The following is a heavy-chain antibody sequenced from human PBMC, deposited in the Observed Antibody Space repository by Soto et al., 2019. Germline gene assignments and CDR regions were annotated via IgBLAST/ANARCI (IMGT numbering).Heavy chain of an antibody. V-gene: IGHV1-18*01. CDR3: ARVLRGVVNWFDP. CDR2: IATYNSNK. CDR1: GDTFTNFG. D-gene: IGHD3-10*01. J-gene: IGHJ5*02. Sequence: HLVQSGPEVKKPGASVTVSCKTSGDTFTNFGLSWVRQAHGQGLEWMGWIATYNSNKNYAQKFQGRLTLTTDTSTSTGYMELKSLEYDDTAVYYCARVLRGVVNWFDPWGQGNLGTVSS.